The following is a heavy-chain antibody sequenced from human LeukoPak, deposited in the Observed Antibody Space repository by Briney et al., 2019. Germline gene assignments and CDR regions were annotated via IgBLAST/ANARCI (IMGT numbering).Heavy chain of an antibody. V-gene: IGHV4-30-4*08. Sequence: PSETLSLTCAVYGGSFSGYYWSWIRQPPGKGLEWIGYIFYSGSSYYNPSLKRRVSMSVDTSKNQFSLKLTSVTAADTAMYYCVRDESSVGATFDIWGHGTMVIVSS. CDR1: GGSFSGYY. J-gene: IGHJ3*02. CDR2: IFYSGSS. D-gene: IGHD3-22*01. CDR3: VRDESSVGATFDI.